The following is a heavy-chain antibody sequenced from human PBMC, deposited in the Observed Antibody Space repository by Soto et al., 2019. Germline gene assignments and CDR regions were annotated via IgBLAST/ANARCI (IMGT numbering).Heavy chain of an antibody. V-gene: IGHV4-30-4*01. J-gene: IGHJ4*02. CDR1: GGSISSGDYY. CDR2: IYYSGST. D-gene: IGHD2-21*02. Sequence: QVQLQESGPGLVKPSQTLSLTCTVSGGSISSGDYYWSWIRQPPGKGLEWIGYIYYSGSTYYNPSPKSRVTISVDTSKNQFSLKLSSVTAADTAVYYCASEYCGGDCYSLYYFDYWGQGTLVTVSS. CDR3: ASEYCGGDCYSLYYFDY.